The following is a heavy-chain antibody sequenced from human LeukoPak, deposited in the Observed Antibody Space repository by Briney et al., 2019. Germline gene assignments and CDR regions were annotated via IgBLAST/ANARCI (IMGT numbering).Heavy chain of an antibody. CDR3: AGDLKEGITYYDFWSGFQIPDYYYYGMDV. CDR1: GYTFTSYY. Sequence: ASVKVSCKASGYTFTSYYMHWVRQAPGQGLEWMGIINPSGGSTSYAQKFQGRVTMTRDTSTSTVYMELSSLRSEDTAVYYCAGDLKEGITYYDFWSGFQIPDYYYYGMDVWGQGTTVTVSS. J-gene: IGHJ6*02. V-gene: IGHV1-46*01. D-gene: IGHD3-3*01. CDR2: INPSGGST.